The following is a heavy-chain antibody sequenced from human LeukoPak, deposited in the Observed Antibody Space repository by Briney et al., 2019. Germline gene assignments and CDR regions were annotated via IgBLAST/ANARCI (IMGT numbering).Heavy chain of an antibody. CDR2: IYPGDSDT. D-gene: IGHD2-8*01. V-gene: IGHV5-51*01. Sequence: GESLKISWKGSGYSFTRYWIGWVRQMPGKSLEWMGIIYPGDSDTTYSPPFQGQVTISADKSISTAYLQWSSLKASDTAMYYCARRYCTNGVCRFDYWGQGTLVTVSS. CDR3: ARRYCTNGVCRFDY. J-gene: IGHJ4*02. CDR1: GYSFTRYW.